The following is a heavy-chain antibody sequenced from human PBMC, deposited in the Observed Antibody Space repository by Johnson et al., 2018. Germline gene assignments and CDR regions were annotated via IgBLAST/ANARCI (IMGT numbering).Heavy chain of an antibody. Sequence: QVQLVESGGGVVQPGRSLRLSCAASGFTFSTYGMHWVRQAPGKGLEWVAVIWSDGSNEYYADSVKGRFTIYRDNSKTTLYLQMNSLRSEDTAVYYCARRASTSYGKGRYSSFVYGVDGWGQGTTVTVSS. CDR3: ARRASTSYGKGRYSSFVYGVDG. CDR2: IWSDGSNE. D-gene: IGHD3-10*01. CDR1: GFTFSTYG. V-gene: IGHV3-33*01. J-gene: IGHJ6*02.